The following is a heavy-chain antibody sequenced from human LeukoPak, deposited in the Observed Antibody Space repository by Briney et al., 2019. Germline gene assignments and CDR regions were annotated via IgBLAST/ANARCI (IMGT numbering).Heavy chain of an antibody. CDR3: ARESDSSGWYDS. Sequence: RPGGSLRLSCAAPGFSFDDYAIHWVRQAPGKGLEWVSLISGDSGSTFYADSVKGRFTISRDNSKNALYLQMSSLRSEDTALYYCARESDSSGWYDSWGQGTLVTVSS. CDR1: GFSFDDYA. V-gene: IGHV3-43*02. J-gene: IGHJ5*01. D-gene: IGHD3-22*01. CDR2: ISGDSGST.